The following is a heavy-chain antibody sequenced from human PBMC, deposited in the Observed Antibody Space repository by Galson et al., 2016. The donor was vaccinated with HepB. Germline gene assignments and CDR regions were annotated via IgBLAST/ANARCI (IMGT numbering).Heavy chain of an antibody. CDR3: ARDLWRGGRIDY. D-gene: IGHD4-23*01. CDR2: INTDGSST. CDR1: GFTFSSHW. Sequence: SLRLSCAASGFTFSSHWMHWVRQAPGKGLVWVSRINTDGSSTSYADSVKGRFTISRDNAKNTLYLQMNSLRAEDTAVYYCARDLWRGGRIDYWGQGTLVNVSS. J-gene: IGHJ4*02. V-gene: IGHV3-74*01.